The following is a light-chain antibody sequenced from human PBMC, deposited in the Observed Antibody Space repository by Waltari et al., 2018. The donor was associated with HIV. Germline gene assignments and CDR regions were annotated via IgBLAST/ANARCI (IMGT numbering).Light chain of an antibody. V-gene: IGLV10-54*01. J-gene: IGLJ3*02. CDR2: RND. CDR3: SAWDGSLSAWV. Sequence: QAGPTPPPQLSQRLRHTDPFNLTGDLHMLAYHSAASRQQHQCHPPKNLSCRNDNRPSWSSEGLSSSRTGNTASLTIAERQPDDEADYYCSAWDGSLSAWVFGGGTKLTVL. CDR1: LHMLAYHS.